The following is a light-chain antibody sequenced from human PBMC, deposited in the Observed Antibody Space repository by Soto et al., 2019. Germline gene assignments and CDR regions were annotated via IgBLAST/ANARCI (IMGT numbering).Light chain of an antibody. J-gene: IGKJ1*01. CDR2: GAS. Sequence: EIVLPQSPGTLSLSPGERDTLSCRASQTVSSNYLAWYQQKPGQAPRLLIYGASSRATGVPDRFSGSGSGTDFTLTISRLEPEDFAVYYCQKCGSAPLTFGQGTKVDIK. CDR3: QKCGSAPLT. V-gene: IGKV3-20*01. CDR1: QTVSSNY.